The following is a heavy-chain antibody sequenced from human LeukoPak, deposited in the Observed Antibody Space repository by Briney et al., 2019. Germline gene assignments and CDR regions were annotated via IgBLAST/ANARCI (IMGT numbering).Heavy chain of an antibody. CDR2: LYSAGHT. Sequence: GGSLRLSCAASGLTVNSNYMSWVRQAQGKGLEWVSVLYSAGHTYYADSVQGRFTISRDNSRNTVYLQMNSLRVEDTAVYYCATEASRGVLFHIWGQGTLATVSS. CDR1: GLTVNSNY. CDR3: ATEASRGVLFHI. V-gene: IGHV3-66*01. J-gene: IGHJ3*02. D-gene: IGHD3-10*01.